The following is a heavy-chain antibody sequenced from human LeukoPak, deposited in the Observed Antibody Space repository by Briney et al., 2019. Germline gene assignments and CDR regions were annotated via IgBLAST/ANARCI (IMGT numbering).Heavy chain of an antibody. D-gene: IGHD3-3*01. CDR2: IYYSGST. J-gene: IGHJ3*02. CDR1: GGSLSSYY. V-gene: IGHV4-59*01. Sequence: SETLSLTCTVSGGSLSSYYWSWIRQPPGKGLEWIGYIYYSGSTNYNPSLKSRVTISVDTSKNQFSLKLSSVTAADTAVYYCARTRIPNAFYIWGQGTMVTVSS. CDR3: ARTRIPNAFYI.